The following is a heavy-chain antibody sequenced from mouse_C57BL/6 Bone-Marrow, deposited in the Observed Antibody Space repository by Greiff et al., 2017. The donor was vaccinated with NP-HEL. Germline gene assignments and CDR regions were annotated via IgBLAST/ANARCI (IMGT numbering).Heavy chain of an antibody. CDR1: GYTFTGYW. D-gene: IGHD1-1*01. Sequence: QVQLQQSGAELMKPGASVKLSCKATGYTFTGYWIEWVKQRPGHGLEWIGEILPGSGSTNYNEKFKGKATFTADKSSNTAYMQLSSLTTEDSAIYYCASPHYYGSSRYCWGQGNTLTVSA. CDR3: ASPHYYGSSRYC. V-gene: IGHV1-9*01. J-gene: IGHJ2*01. CDR2: ILPGSGST.